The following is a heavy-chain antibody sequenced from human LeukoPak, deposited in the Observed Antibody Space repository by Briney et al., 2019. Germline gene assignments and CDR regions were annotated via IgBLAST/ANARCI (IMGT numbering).Heavy chain of an antibody. J-gene: IGHJ4*02. D-gene: IGHD3-3*01. CDR1: GGSFSGYY. CDR3: ARGCYDFWSGYCDYFDY. CDR2: INHSGST. V-gene: IGHV4-34*01. Sequence: RSSETLSLTCAVYGGSFSGYYWSWIRQPPGKGLEWIGEINHSGSTNYNPSLKSRVTISVDTSKNQFSLKLSSVTAADTAVYYCARGCYDFWSGYCDYFDYWGQGTLVTVSS.